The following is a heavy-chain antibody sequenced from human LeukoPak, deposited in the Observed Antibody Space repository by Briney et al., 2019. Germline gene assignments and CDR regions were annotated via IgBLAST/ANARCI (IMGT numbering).Heavy chain of an antibody. CDR3: ARGRWKGSGYVPSDRQRRNWFDP. Sequence: SVKVSCKASGGTFSSYAISWVRQAPGQGLEWMGEIIPIFGTANYAQKFQGRVTITAVESTSTAHMELSSLRSEDTAVYYCARGRWKGSGYVPSDRQRRNWFDPWGQGTLVTVSS. CDR2: IIPIFGTA. CDR1: GGTFSSYA. V-gene: IGHV1-69*01. D-gene: IGHD5-12*01. J-gene: IGHJ5*02.